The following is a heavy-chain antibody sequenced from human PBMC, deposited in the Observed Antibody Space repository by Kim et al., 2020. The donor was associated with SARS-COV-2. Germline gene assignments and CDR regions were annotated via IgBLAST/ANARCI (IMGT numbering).Heavy chain of an antibody. Sequence: GGSLRLSCAASGFTFSTYSMNWFRQAPGKGLEWVSSISSSSRYLYYADSVKGRFTLSRDDAKNSLYLQMNSLRAEDTAVYYCAAGSGSYYFFDYWGQGTLVTVSS. D-gene: IGHD3-10*01. V-gene: IGHV3-21*01. CDR3: AAGSGSYYFFDY. CDR2: ISSSSRYL. CDR1: GFTFSTYS. J-gene: IGHJ4*02.